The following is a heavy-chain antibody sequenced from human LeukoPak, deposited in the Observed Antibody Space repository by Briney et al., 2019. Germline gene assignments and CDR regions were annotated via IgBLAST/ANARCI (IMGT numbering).Heavy chain of an antibody. CDR3: ARGDGYNFLYFDY. Sequence: SVTVSCKASGGTFSSYAISWVRQAPGQGLEWMGGIIPIFGTANYAQKFQGRVTITTDESTSTAYMELSSVRSEDTAVYYCARGDGYNFLYFDYWGQGTLVTVSS. CDR1: GGTFSSYA. J-gene: IGHJ4*02. CDR2: IIPIFGTA. V-gene: IGHV1-69*05. D-gene: IGHD5-24*01.